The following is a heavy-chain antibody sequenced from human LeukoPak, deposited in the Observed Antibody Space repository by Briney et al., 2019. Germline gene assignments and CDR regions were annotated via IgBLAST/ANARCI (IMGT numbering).Heavy chain of an antibody. CDR2: VSSSSSYI. CDR3: ARPPLSRRGYFLVYFDY. V-gene: IGHV3-21*06. CDR1: GFTFSSYS. J-gene: IGHJ4*02. D-gene: IGHD3-22*01. Sequence: PGGSLRLSCAASGFTFSSYSMNWVRQAPGKGLEWVSSVSSSSSYIYYADSVKGRFTISRDNSKNTLYLQMNSLRSEDTAMYYCARPPLSRRGYFLVYFDYWGQGTLVTVSS.